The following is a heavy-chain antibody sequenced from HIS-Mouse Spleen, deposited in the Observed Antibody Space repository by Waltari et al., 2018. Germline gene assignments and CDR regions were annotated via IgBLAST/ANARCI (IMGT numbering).Heavy chain of an antibody. Sequence: QVQLQQWGAGLLKPSETLSLTCAVYGGSFSGYYWSWIRQPPGKGLEWIGEINHSGSTNYHPSLKNRGTISLDTSKNQFSLKRSSVTAADTAVYYCARGVFVTRSGSYDEWFDPWGQGTLVTVSS. J-gene: IGHJ5*02. CDR3: ARGVFVTRSGSYDEWFDP. CDR1: GGSFSGYY. D-gene: IGHD1-26*01. V-gene: IGHV4-34*01. CDR2: INHSGST.